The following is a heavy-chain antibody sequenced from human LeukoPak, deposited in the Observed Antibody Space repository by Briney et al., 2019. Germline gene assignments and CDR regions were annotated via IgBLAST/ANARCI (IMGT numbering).Heavy chain of an antibody. D-gene: IGHD3-3*01. Sequence: RRSLRLSCAASGFTLSSYAMHWVRQAPGKGLEWVAVISYDGSNKYYADSVKGRFTISRANSQNTLYLQMNSLRAEDTAVYYCAREYYDFWSGYYQTFDYWGQGTLVTVSS. V-gene: IGHV3-30*01. CDR3: AREYYDFWSGYYQTFDY. CDR1: GFTLSSYA. J-gene: IGHJ4*02. CDR2: ISYDGSNK.